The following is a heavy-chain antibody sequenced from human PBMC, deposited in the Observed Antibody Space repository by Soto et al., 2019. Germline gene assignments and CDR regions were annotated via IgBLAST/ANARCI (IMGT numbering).Heavy chain of an antibody. CDR3: AKRSPDSNGYCXDY. CDR2: ISGSGGST. V-gene: IGHV3-23*01. J-gene: IGHJ4*02. D-gene: IGHD3-22*01. CDR1: GFTFSSYA. Sequence: PGGSLRLSCAASGFTFSSYAMSWVRQAPGKGLEWVSAISGSGGSTHYADSVKGRFTISRDNSKNTLYLQMNSLRAEDTAVYYCAKRSPDSNGYCXDYWGQGTLVTVSS.